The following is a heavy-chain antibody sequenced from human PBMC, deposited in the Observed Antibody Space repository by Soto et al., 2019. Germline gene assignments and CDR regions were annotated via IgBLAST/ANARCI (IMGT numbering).Heavy chain of an antibody. CDR3: ARDREPRIAAAGTGFDF. V-gene: IGHV3-30-3*01. CDR1: GFTFSNYA. D-gene: IGHD6-13*01. Sequence: PGGSLRLSCAASGFTFSNYAMHWVRQAPGKGLEWVAVISYDGSNKYYTDSVKGRFTISRDNSKNTLYLQMNSLRAEDTAVYYCARDREPRIAAAGTGFDFWGQGALVTVSS. CDR2: ISYDGSNK. J-gene: IGHJ4*02.